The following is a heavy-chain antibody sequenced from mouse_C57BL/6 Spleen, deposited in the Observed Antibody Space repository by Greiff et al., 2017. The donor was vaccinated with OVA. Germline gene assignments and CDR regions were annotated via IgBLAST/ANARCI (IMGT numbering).Heavy chain of an antibody. CDR1: GYTFTDYY. J-gene: IGHJ4*01. V-gene: IGHV1-75*01. D-gene: IGHD1-1*01. Sequence: VKLVESGPELVKPGASVKISCKASGYTFTDYYINWVKQRPGQGLEWIGWIFPGSGSTYYNEKFKGKATLTVDKSSSTAYMLLSSLTSEDSAVYFCARYPITTVHYYAMDYWGQGTSVTVSS. CDR3: ARYPITTVHYYAMDY. CDR2: IFPGSGST.